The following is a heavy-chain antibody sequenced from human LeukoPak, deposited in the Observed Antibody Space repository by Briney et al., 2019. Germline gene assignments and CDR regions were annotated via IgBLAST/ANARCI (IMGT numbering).Heavy chain of an antibody. CDR3: AKDYYGSGSYYNWFEY. Sequence: PGRSLRLSRAASGFTFSSYGMHWVRQAPGKGLEWVAVISYDGSDKYYADSVKGRFTISRDNSKSTLYLQMNSLRAEDTAVYYCAKDYYGSGSYYNWFEYWGQGTLVTVSS. CDR1: GFTFSSYG. D-gene: IGHD3-10*01. CDR2: ISYDGSDK. J-gene: IGHJ4*02. V-gene: IGHV3-30*18.